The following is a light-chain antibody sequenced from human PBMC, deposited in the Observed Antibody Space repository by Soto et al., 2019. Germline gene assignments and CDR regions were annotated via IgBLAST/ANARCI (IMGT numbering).Light chain of an antibody. J-gene: IGLJ1*01. Sequence: QSVLTQPASVSGSPGQSITISCTGTSSDIGGFYYVSWYQHHPGKDPKLMIYQVSNRPSGVSNLFSGSKSGNTASLTISGLQAEDEADYFCSSYSSSSTFYVFGAGTKVTVL. V-gene: IGLV2-14*01. CDR3: SSYSSSSTFYV. CDR2: QVS. CDR1: SSDIGGFYY.